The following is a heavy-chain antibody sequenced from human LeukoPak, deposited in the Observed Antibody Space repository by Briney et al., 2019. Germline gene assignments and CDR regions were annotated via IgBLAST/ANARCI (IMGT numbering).Heavy chain of an antibody. V-gene: IGHV5-51*01. CDR3: ARLTYYYDSSGYNDAFDI. Sequence: GESLKISCKGSGYSFTSYWIGWVRQMPGKGLEWMGIIYPGDSDTRCSPSFQGQVTISADKSISTAYLQWSSLKASDTAMYYCARLTYYYDSSGYNDAFDIWGQGTMVTVSS. CDR1: GYSFTSYW. J-gene: IGHJ3*02. CDR2: IYPGDSDT. D-gene: IGHD3-22*01.